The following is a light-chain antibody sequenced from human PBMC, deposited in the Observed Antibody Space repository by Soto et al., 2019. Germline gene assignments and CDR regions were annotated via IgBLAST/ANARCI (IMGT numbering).Light chain of an antibody. CDR1: SSDVGLYNL. Sequence: QSALTQPASVSGSPGQSITISCTGTSSDVGLYNLVSWYQQLPGKAPKLIIYEVNEWPSGISDRFSGSKSGNTASLTISGLQDEDEADYYCCSYVGSSILMFGGGTQLTVL. V-gene: IGLV2-23*02. CDR2: EVN. J-gene: IGLJ3*02. CDR3: CSYVGSSILM.